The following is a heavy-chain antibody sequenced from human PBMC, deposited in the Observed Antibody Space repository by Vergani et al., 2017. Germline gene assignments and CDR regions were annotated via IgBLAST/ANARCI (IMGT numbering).Heavy chain of an antibody. V-gene: IGHV4-31*03. CDR2: IYYSGST. CDR3: ARTYYGDYHHLDY. CDR1: GGSISSGGYY. Sequence: QVQLQESGPGLVKPSQTLSLTCTVSGGSISSGGYYWSWIRQHPGKGLEWIGYIYYSGSTYYNPSLKSRVTISVDTSKNQFSLKLSSVTAADTAGYYCARTYYGDYHHLDYWGQGTLVTVSS. J-gene: IGHJ4*02. D-gene: IGHD4-17*01.